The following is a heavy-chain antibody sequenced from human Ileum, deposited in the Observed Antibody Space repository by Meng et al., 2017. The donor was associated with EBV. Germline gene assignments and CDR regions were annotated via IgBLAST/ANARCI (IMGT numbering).Heavy chain of an antibody. CDR3: IRDFREADY. J-gene: IGHJ4*01. Sequence: GHLGECGGGLVQSGGSLRLSCAASGFTFSSYCMHWVRQAPGKGPVWVSRICHDESTMDYADSVKGRFTISRDNAKNTVYPQMNSLRPEDTAVYYCIRDFREADYWGQGTLVTVSS. CDR2: ICHDESTM. V-gene: IGHV3-74*01. D-gene: IGHD3-10*01. CDR1: GFTFSSYC.